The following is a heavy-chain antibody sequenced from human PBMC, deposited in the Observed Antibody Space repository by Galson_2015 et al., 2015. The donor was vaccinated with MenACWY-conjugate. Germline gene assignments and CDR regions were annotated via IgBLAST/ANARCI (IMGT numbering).Heavy chain of an antibody. CDR3: ARLGYTYGRTTDF. V-gene: IGHV5-10-1*01. CDR2: IDPSDSYT. Sequence: QSGAEVKKPGESLTISCKGSGYSFTTYWISWVRQMPGKGLEWMGRIDPSDSYTKYSPSFQGHVTISADKSISTAYLQWSSLKATDTAMYYCARLGYTYGRTTDFWGQGTLVTVSS. CDR1: GYSFTTYW. J-gene: IGHJ4*02. D-gene: IGHD5-18*01.